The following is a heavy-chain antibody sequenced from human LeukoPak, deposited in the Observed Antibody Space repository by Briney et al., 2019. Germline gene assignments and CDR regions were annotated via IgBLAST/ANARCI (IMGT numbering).Heavy chain of an antibody. D-gene: IGHD3-16*02. Sequence: SETLSLTCTLYGDSLNDSYWSWIRQPPGKGLEWIGEINDSGGTQYNPSLWSRLTISIDTSKNKFSLHLTSVTAADTGVYFCARVSDIMISFGGVISYFDYWGQGALVTVSS. CDR2: INDSGGT. V-gene: IGHV4-34*01. J-gene: IGHJ4*02. CDR1: GDSLNDSY. CDR3: ARVSDIMISFGGVISYFDY.